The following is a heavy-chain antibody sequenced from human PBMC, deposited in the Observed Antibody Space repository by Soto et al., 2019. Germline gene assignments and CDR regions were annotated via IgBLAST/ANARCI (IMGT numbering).Heavy chain of an antibody. Sequence: QVQLQESGPGLVKPSQTLSITCSVSGESISSGGYYWSWIRHLPGKGLEWIGYIYDTESADYNPCLKSRVSISMDTSENHFAMRLTSVTAADSDVYYCARASSSSSAADYWGQGLQVTVSS. CDR2: IYDTESA. V-gene: IGHV4-31*03. J-gene: IGHJ4*02. CDR3: ARASSSSSAADY. D-gene: IGHD6-6*01. CDR1: GESISSGGYY.